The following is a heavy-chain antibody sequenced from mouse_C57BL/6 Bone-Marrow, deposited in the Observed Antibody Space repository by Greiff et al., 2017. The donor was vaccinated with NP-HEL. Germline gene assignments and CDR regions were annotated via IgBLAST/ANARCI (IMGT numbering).Heavy chain of an antibody. CDR3: ARHYYSNYFDY. CDR1: GFTFSSYG. D-gene: IGHD2-5*01. CDR2: ISSGGSYT. Sequence: EVNVVESGGDLVKPGGSLKLSCAASGFTFSSYGMSWVRQTPDKRLEWVATISSGGSYTYYPDSVKGRFTISRDTAKNTLYLQMSSLKSEDTAMYYCARHYYSNYFDYWGQGTTLTVSS. J-gene: IGHJ2*01. V-gene: IGHV5-6*01.